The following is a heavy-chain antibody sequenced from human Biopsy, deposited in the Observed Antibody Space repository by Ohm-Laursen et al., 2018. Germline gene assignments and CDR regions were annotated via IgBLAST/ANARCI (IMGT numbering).Heavy chain of an antibody. CDR1: GYTFTGYH. J-gene: IGHJ5*02. CDR2: INAKTGDT. D-gene: IGHD3-22*01. V-gene: IGHV1-2*02. CDR3: TRGGYYYDSLAYYYWFDP. Sequence: GASVKVSCKVSGYTFTGYHVHWARQAPGQGLGWMGWINAKTGDTNYAQKFQGRVTMTRDTSISTAYVDLSSLRSDDTAAYYCTRGGYYYDSLAYYYWFDPWGQGTLVTVSS.